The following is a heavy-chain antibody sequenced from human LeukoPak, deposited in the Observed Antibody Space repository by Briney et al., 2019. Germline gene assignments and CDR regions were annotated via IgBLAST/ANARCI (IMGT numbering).Heavy chain of an antibody. Sequence: PGGSLRLSCAASGFTFSSYSMNWVRQAPGKGLEWVSSISSSSSYIYYADSVKGRFTTSRDNAKNSLYLQMNSLRAEDTAVYYCAADPSTGYDWFDPWGQGTLVIVSS. V-gene: IGHV3-21*01. CDR3: AADPSTGYDWFDP. CDR2: ISSSSSYI. D-gene: IGHD2-15*01. CDR1: GFTFSSYS. J-gene: IGHJ5*02.